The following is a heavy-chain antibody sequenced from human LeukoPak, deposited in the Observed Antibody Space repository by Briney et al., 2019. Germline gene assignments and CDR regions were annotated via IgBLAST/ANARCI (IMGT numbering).Heavy chain of an antibody. Sequence: GGSLRLSCAASGLTFSSYWMSWVRQAPGKGLEWVANIKQDGSEKYYVDSVKGRFTISRDNAKNSLYLQMNSLRAEDTAVYYCARDLSDSSGYYYVDYWGQGTLVTVSS. CDR3: ARDLSDSSGYYYVDY. V-gene: IGHV3-7*01. J-gene: IGHJ4*02. CDR2: IKQDGSEK. D-gene: IGHD3-22*01. CDR1: GLTFSSYW.